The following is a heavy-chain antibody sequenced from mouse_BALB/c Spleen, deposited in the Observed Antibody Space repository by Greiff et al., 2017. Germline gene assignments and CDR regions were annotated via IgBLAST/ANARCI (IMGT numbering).Heavy chain of an antibody. CDR2: ISSGGST. J-gene: IGHJ1*01. Sequence: EVKLMESGGGLVKPGGSLKLSCAASGFTFSSYAMSGGRQTPEKRLEWVASISSGGSTYYPDSVKGRFTISRDNARNILYLQMSSLRSEDTAMYYCARGRGSMMVTPWYVDVWGAGTTVTVSA. CDR3: ARGRGSMMVTPWYVDV. D-gene: IGHD2-3*01. CDR1: GFTFSSYA. V-gene: IGHV5-6-5*01.